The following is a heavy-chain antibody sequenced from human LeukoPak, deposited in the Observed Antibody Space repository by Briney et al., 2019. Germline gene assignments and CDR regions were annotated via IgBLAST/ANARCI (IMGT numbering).Heavy chain of an antibody. CDR2: ISSGGNT. CDR1: GFIVSSNY. J-gene: IGHJ4*01. Sequence: GGSLRLSCAASGFIVSSNYMSWVRQAPGKGLEWVSVISSGGNTYYAASVKGRFTISRDISKNTLYLQMNGLRAEDTAVYYCAREVRGYYFDYSGHGTLVTVSS. D-gene: IGHD3-22*01. V-gene: IGHV3-53*01. CDR3: AREVRGYYFDY.